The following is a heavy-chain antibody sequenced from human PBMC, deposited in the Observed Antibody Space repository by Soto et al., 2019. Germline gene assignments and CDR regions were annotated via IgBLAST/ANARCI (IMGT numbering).Heavy chain of an antibody. V-gene: IGHV4-34*01. CDR3: AGRRIHRSTKNLLIEYNGATIGSFDY. J-gene: IGHJ4*02. CDR1: GGSFSGYY. D-gene: IGHD5-18*01. CDR2: INHSGSI. Sequence: PSETLSLTCAVYGGSFSGYYWSWIRQPSGKGLEWIGEINHSGSINNNPSLKSRVTISVDTSKNQFSLKLSSVTAADTAVYYCAGRRIHRSTKNLLIEYNGATIGSFDYRGRRTPVTVSS.